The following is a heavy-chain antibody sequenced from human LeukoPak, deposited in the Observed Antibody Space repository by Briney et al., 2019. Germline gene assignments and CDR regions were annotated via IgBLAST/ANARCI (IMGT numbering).Heavy chain of an antibody. J-gene: IGHJ5*02. D-gene: IGHD3-3*01. CDR3: ARGPSYDFWSGYNKYNWFNP. CDR1: GGSISSYY. Sequence: SETLSLTCSVSGGSISSYYWSWIRQPPGEGLEWIGEINHSGSTNYNPSLKSRVTISVDTSKNQFSLKLSSVTAADTAVYYCARGPSYDFWSGYNKYNWFNPWGQGTLVTVSS. CDR2: INHSGST. V-gene: IGHV4-34*01.